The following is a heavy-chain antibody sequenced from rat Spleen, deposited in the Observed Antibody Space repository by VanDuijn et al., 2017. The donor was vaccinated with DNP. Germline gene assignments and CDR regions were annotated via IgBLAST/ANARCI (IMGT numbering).Heavy chain of an antibody. Sequence: EVKLVESGGGLVQPGRSLKLSCAASGFNFNDYWMGWVRQAPTKGLEWVATISYDGLTTYYRDSVRGRFTISRDNAKSTLYLQMASLKSEDTATYYCARIDGGFAYWGQGTLVTVSS. CDR2: ISYDGLTT. D-gene: IGHD4-1*01. CDR3: ARIDGGFAY. J-gene: IGHJ3*01. CDR1: GFNFNDYW. V-gene: IGHV5-29*01.